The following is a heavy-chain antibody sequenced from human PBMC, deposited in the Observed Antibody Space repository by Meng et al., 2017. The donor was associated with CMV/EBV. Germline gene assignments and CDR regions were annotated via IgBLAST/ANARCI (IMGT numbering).Heavy chain of an antibody. J-gene: IGHJ4*02. V-gene: IGHV4-39*07. CDR2: IYYSGST. CDR3: ARYYYDSSGYFDY. CDR1: GGSISSSSYY. Sequence: LPTHVSAPGLVTHSEPPSPASTVSGGSISSSSYYWGWCRQPPGKGLEWIGSIYYSGSTYYNPSLKSRVTISVDTSKNQFSLKLSSVTAADTAVYYCARYYYDSSGYFDYWGQGTLVTVSS. D-gene: IGHD3-22*01.